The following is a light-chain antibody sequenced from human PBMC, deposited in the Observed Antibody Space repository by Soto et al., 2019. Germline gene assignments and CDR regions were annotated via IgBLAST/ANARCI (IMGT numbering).Light chain of an antibody. CDR1: QSVSSNT. CDR2: GAS. V-gene: IGKV3-20*01. CDR3: PQYGTSPSWT. Sequence: ETVLTQSPGTLSLSPGERATLSCRASQSVSSNTLAWYQQKPGQAPKLLMYGASTRATGIPDRFSGSGSGTDFTLTVSRLEPDDFAVYYCPQYGTSPSWTFGQGTKVEIK. J-gene: IGKJ1*01.